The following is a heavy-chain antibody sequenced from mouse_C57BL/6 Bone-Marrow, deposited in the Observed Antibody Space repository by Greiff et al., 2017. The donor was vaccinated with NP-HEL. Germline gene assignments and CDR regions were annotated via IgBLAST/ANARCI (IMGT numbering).Heavy chain of an antibody. J-gene: IGHJ3*01. Sequence: EVMLVESGGGLVKPGGSLKLSCAASGFTFSDYGMHWVRQAPEKGLEWVAYISSGSSTIYYAVTVKGRFTISRDNAKNTLFLQMTSLRSEDTAMYYCARDSYDYAVAYWGQGTLVTVSA. CDR1: GFTFSDYG. CDR2: ISSGSSTI. D-gene: IGHD2-4*01. V-gene: IGHV5-17*01. CDR3: ARDSYDYAVAY.